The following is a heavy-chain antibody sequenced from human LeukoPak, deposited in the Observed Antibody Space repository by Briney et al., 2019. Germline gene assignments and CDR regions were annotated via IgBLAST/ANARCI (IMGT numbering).Heavy chain of an antibody. J-gene: IGHJ5*02. CDR2: ISYDGSNK. CDR1: GFIFTNYN. V-gene: IGHV3-30-3*01. Sequence: GGSLRLSCAASGFIFTNYNLNWVRQAPGKGLEWVAVISYDGSNKYYADSVKGRFTISRDNSKNTLYLQMNSLRAEDTAVYYCARDRSGSIAWGQGTLVTVSS. D-gene: IGHD3-3*02. CDR3: ARDRSGSIA.